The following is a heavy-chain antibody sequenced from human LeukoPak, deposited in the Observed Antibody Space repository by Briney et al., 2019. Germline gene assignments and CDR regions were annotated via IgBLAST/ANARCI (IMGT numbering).Heavy chain of an antibody. CDR2: INMYTANP. Sequence: ASVKVSCKASGYTFTRYAINWLRQAPGQGLEWMGWINMYTANPAYAQGFTERFVFSLDTSVTTAYLQISNLKTEDTAVYYCARHDNDEDFDYWGQGTLVTVSS. CDR3: ARHDNDEDFDY. D-gene: IGHD2-15*01. CDR1: GYTFTRYA. V-gene: IGHV7-4-1*02. J-gene: IGHJ4*02.